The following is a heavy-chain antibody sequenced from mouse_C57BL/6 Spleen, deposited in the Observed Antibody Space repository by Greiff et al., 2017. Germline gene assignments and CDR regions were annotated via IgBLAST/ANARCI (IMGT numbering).Heavy chain of an antibody. CDR2: IYPGSGST. J-gene: IGHJ2*01. CDR1: GYTFTSYW. CDR3: ARGGITTGGDYFDY. Sequence: QVQLQQPGAELVKPGASVKMSCKASGYTFTSYWITWVKQRPGQGLEWIGDIYPGSGSTNYNEKFKSKATLTVDTSSSTAYMQLSSLPSEDSAVYYCARGGITTGGDYFDYWGQGTTLTVSS. D-gene: IGHD1-1*01. V-gene: IGHV1-55*01.